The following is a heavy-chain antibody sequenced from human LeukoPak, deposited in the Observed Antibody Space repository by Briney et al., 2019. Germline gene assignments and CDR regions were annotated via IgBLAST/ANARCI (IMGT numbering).Heavy chain of an antibody. Sequence: GGSLRLSCAASGFTFSNYAMSWVRQAPGKGLEWVSAISGSGGSTYYADSVKGRFTISRDSSKNTLFLQVSSLRAEDTAVYYCVKRHSISSGVYWGQGTLVTVSS. D-gene: IGHD6-6*01. J-gene: IGHJ4*02. CDR3: VKRHSISSGVY. CDR1: GFTFSNYA. V-gene: IGHV3-23*01. CDR2: ISGSGGST.